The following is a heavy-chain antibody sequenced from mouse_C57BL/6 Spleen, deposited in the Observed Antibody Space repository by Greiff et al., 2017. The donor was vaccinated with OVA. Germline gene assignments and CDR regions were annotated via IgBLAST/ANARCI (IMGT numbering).Heavy chain of an antibody. J-gene: IGHJ1*03. CDR3: ARRGEGGYFDV. CDR1: GYAFSSYW. V-gene: IGHV1-80*01. Sequence: VQLQPSGAELVKPGASVKISCKASGYAFSSYWMNWVKQRPGKGLEWIGQIYPGDGDTNYNGKFKGKATLTADKSSSTAYMQLSSLTSEDSAVYFCARRGEGGYFDVWGTGTTVTGAS. CDR2: IYPGDGDT.